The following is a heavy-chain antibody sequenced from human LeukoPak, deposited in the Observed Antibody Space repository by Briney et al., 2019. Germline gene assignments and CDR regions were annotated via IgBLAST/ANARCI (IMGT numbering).Heavy chain of an antibody. CDR3: ARGRIAAAGTREGDWFDP. V-gene: IGHV3-74*01. D-gene: IGHD6-13*01. J-gene: IGHJ5*02. CDR2: INNDGSST. CDR1: GFTFSSYW. Sequence: GGSLRLSCAASGFTFSSYWMHWVRQAAGEGLVWVSRINNDGSSTSYADSVKGRFTISRDNAKNTLYLQMNSLRAEDTAVYYCARGRIAAAGTREGDWFDPWGQGTPVTASS.